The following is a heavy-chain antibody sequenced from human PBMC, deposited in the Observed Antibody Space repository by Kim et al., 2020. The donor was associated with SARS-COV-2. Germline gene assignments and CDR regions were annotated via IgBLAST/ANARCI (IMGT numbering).Heavy chain of an antibody. V-gene: IGHV3-73*01. D-gene: IGHD3-22*01. J-gene: IGHJ3*01. CDR1: GFTFSGSA. CDR3: SRHETSPYSDSTPID. Sequence: GGSLRLSCAASGFTFSGSAMHWVRQASGKGLEWVGRIRSKAYSYATAYAASVKGRFTISRDDSKNTAYLQMNSLKTEDTAVYYCSRHETSPYSDSTPIDWGQGTMVTVSS. CDR2: IRSKAYSYAT.